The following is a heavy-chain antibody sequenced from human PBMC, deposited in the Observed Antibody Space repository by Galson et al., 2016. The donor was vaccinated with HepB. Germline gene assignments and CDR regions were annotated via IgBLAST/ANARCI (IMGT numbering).Heavy chain of an antibody. CDR2: IYSRGNT. V-gene: IGHV3-53*01. CDR1: GFSVSSNY. J-gene: IGHJ4*02. CDR3: VRSPPGSGYFLLYYFEY. Sequence: SLRLSCAASGFSVSSNYLSWVRQVPGKGLEWVSVIYSRGNTYYADSVKGRFTLSRDSSKNTMYLLMDSLRAEDTAMYYCVRSPPGSGYFLLYYFEYWGQGTPVTVSS. D-gene: IGHD3-3*01.